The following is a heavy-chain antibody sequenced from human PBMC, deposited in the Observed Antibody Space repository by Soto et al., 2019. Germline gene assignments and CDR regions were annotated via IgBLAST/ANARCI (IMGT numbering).Heavy chain of an antibody. D-gene: IGHD1-7*01. J-gene: IGHJ6*02. CDR3: ARDRVTGTTGYYYGMDV. Sequence: QVQLVESGGGVVQPGRSLRLSCAASGFTFSSYGMHWVRQAPGKGLEWVAVIWYDGSNKYYADSVKGRFTISRDNSKKTLYLQMNSLRAEDTAVYYCARDRVTGTTGYYYGMDVWGQGTTVTVSS. CDR2: IWYDGSNK. V-gene: IGHV3-33*01. CDR1: GFTFSSYG.